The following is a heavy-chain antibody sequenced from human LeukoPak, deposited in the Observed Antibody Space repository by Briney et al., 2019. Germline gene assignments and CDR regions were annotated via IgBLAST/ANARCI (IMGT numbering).Heavy chain of an antibody. Sequence: ASVKVSCKASGYTFTYRYLHWVRQAPGQGLEWMGWISAYNGNTNYAQKLQGRVTMTTDTSTSTAYMELRSLRSDDTAVYYCARDGGQYYYGSGHLLDYYYYGMDVWGQGTTVTVSS. CDR1: GYTFTYRY. CDR2: ISAYNGNT. D-gene: IGHD3-10*01. CDR3: ARDGGQYYYGSGHLLDYYYYGMDV. V-gene: IGHV1-18*04. J-gene: IGHJ6*02.